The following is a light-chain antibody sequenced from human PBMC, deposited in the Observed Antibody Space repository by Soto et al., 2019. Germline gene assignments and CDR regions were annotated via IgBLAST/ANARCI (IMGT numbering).Light chain of an antibody. Sequence: QSVLTQPASVSGSPGQSITISCTGTSSDVGGYTYVSWYQQHPGRAPKLMIYEVSNRPSGVSNRFSGSKSGNTASLTISVLEAEDEADYYCSSYTTRNTVLFGGGTKLTVL. CDR1: SSDVGGYTY. CDR2: EVS. J-gene: IGLJ2*01. V-gene: IGLV2-14*01. CDR3: SSYTTRNTVL.